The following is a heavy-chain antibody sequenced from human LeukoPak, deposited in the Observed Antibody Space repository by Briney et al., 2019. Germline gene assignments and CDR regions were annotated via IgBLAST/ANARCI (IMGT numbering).Heavy chain of an antibody. D-gene: IGHD3-3*01. CDR1: GYIFGHNG. CDR2: ISAYYGDT. V-gene: IGHV1-18*01. CDR3: ARGHYDSWSGAHFRFDP. J-gene: IGHJ5*02. Sequence: GASVKVSCKTSGYIFGHNGISWVRQAPGQGPEWMGWISAYYGDTKYAQKFQGRVTMTRDTSTSTVYMELRSLRSDDTAVYYCARGHYDSWSGAHFRFDPWGQGTLVTVSS.